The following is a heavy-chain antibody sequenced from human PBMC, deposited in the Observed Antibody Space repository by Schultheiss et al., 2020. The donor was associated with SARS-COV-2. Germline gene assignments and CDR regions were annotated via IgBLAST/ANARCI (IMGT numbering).Heavy chain of an antibody. D-gene: IGHD1-26*01. CDR2: ISGSGGST. J-gene: IGHJ4*02. Sequence: GGSLRLSCAASGFTFSTYAMSWVRQAPGKGLEWVSAISGSGGSTYYADSVKGRFTISRDNSKNTLYLQMNSLRAEDTAVYYCARERRRGGATLDYWGQGTLVTVSS. V-gene: IGHV3-23*01. CDR3: ARERRRGGATLDY. CDR1: GFTFSTYA.